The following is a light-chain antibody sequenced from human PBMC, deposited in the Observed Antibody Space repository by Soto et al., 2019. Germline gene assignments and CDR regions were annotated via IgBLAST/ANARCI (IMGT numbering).Light chain of an antibody. CDR1: SSDFGSYNL. CDR2: EGS. CDR3: CSFASRSTWV. J-gene: IGLJ3*02. V-gene: IGLV2-23*01. Sequence: QSALTQPASVSGSPGQSITISCTGSSSDFGSYNLVSWYQQHPGKAPKLIIYEGSKRPSGFSNRFSGSKSANTASLTISGLQAEDEADYYCCSFASRSTWVFGGGTKVTVL.